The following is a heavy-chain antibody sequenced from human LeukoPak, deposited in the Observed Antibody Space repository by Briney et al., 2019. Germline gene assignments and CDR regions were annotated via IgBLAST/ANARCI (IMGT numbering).Heavy chain of an antibody. CDR2: INHSGST. CDR3: ARLDDPLPG. V-gene: IGHV4-34*01. Sequence: PSETLSLTCAVYGGSFSGYYWSWIRQPPGKGLEWIGEINHSGSTNYNPSLKSRVTISVDTSKNQFSLKLSSVTAADPAVYYCARLDDPLPGWAQGTVVTVSS. J-gene: IGHJ4*02. CDR1: GGSFSGYY. D-gene: IGHD1-1*01.